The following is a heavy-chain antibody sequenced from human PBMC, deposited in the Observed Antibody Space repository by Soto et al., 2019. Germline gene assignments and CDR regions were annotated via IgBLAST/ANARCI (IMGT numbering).Heavy chain of an antibody. CDR1: GFTFSSYG. CDR3: ARDGYCSGGSCYSVPVFDY. Sequence: QVQLVESGGGVVHPGRSLRLSCAASGFTFSSYGMHWVRQAPGKGVEWVAVIWYDGSNKYYADSVKGRFTISRDNSKNTLYLQMNSLRAEDTAVYYCARDGYCSGGSCYSVPVFDYWGQGTLVTVSS. V-gene: IGHV3-33*01. CDR2: IWYDGSNK. J-gene: IGHJ4*02. D-gene: IGHD2-15*01.